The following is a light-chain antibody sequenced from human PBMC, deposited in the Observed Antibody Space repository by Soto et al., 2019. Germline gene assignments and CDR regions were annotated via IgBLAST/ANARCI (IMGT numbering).Light chain of an antibody. CDR1: QGVTTN. Sequence: EIVVTKCPDARCVWPGGRSTRSCKAGQGVTTNFAWYQQKSGQSPRLLIYDVSIRATGVPARFSGTGSETDFTLAISGLQSEDSAFYFCQQYNNWPFTFGQGTRLEIK. V-gene: IGKV3-15*01. J-gene: IGKJ5*01. CDR2: DVS. CDR3: QQYNNWPFT.